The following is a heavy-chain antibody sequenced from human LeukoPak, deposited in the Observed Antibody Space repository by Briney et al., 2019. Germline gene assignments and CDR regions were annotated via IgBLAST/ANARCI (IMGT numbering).Heavy chain of an antibody. Sequence: GGSLRLSCAASGFTFSDYYMSWIRQAPGKGLEWVSYISSSGSTIYYADSVKGRFTISRDNAKNSLYLQMNSLRAEDTAVYYCARSTSRVVAAAPVDYWGQGTLVTVSS. J-gene: IGHJ4*02. V-gene: IGHV3-11*01. CDR1: GFTFSDYY. CDR2: ISSSGSTI. CDR3: ARSTSRVVAAAPVDY. D-gene: IGHD2-15*01.